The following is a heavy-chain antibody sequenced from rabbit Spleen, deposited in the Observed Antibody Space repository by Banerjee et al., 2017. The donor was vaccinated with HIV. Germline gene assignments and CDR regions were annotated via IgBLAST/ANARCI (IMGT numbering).Heavy chain of an antibody. J-gene: IGHJ4*01. CDR3: ASDLYHRDGWGQFRL. V-gene: IGHV1S45*01. Sequence: QEQLEESGGGLVKPGGSLTLTCKASGFDLSSSYWMCWVRQAPGKGPEWIACIHTANGGYSYYASWAKGRIIISKTSSTTVDLKMNSLTVADTATYFCASDLYHRDGWGQFRLWGPGTLVTVS. D-gene: IGHD4-1*01. CDR2: IHTANGGYS. CDR1: GFDLSSSYW.